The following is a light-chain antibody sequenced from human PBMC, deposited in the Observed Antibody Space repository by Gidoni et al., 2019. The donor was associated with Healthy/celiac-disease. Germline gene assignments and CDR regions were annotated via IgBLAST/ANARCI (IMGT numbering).Light chain of an antibody. Sequence: EIGMTQSPATRSVSPGERATLSCRASQSVSSNLAWYQQKPGQAPRLLIYGASTRATGIPARFSGSGSGTEFTLTISSLQSEDFAVYYCQQYNNWPPYTFXQXTKLEIK. V-gene: IGKV3D-15*01. CDR2: GAS. CDR1: QSVSSN. J-gene: IGKJ2*01. CDR3: QQYNNWPPYT.